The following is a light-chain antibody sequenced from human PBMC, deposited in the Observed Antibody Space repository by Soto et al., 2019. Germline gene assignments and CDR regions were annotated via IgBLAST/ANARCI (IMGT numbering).Light chain of an antibody. V-gene: IGLV2-8*01. J-gene: IGLJ1*01. CDR2: EVS. CDR3: SSYACRSYV. Sequence: QSVLTQPPSASGSPGQSVTISCTGTSSDVGGYNYVSWYQQHPGKAPKLMTYEVSKRPSGVPDRFSGSKSGNTASLTVSGLQAEDEADHYCSSYACRSYVFLRAPKVTVL. CDR1: SSDVGGYNY.